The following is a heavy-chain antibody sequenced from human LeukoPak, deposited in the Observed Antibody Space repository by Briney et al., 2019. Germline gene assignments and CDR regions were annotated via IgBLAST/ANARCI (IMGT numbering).Heavy chain of an antibody. CDR1: GYTFTSYG. CDR3: ARGPLGAFDI. D-gene: IGHD7-27*01. CDR2: ISAYNGNT. J-gene: IGHJ3*02. Sequence: EASVTVSCKASGYTFTSYGISWVRQAPGQGLEWMGWISAYNGNTNYAQKFQGRVTMTRNTSISTAYMELSSLRSEDTAVYYCARGPLGAFDIWGQGTMVTVSS. V-gene: IGHV1-18*01.